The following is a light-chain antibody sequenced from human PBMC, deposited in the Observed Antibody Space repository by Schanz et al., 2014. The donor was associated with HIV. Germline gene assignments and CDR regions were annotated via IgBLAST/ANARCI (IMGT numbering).Light chain of an antibody. CDR1: RSDVGSYNL. J-gene: IGLJ3*02. CDR3: SAWDDSLNGWV. V-gene: IGLV2-14*02. Sequence: QSALTQPASVSGSPGQSITISCTGTRSDVGSYNLVSWYQQHPGKAPKLMIYEVSKRPSGVSNRFSGSKSGNTASLTISGLQAEDEADYYCSAWDDSLNGWVFGGGTKLTVL. CDR2: EVS.